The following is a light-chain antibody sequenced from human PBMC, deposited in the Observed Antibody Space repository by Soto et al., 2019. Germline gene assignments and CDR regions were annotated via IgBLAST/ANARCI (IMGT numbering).Light chain of an antibody. CDR1: QSISSSY. V-gene: IGKV3-20*01. CDR3: QQYGSSAT. CDR2: AAS. Sequence: EIVLTQSPGTLSLSPGEGGTLSCRASQSISSSYLAWYQQKPGQSPRLLIYAASSRATGIPDRFSGSGSGTDFTLTISRLEPEDFAVYYCQQYGSSATFGQGTKVEIK. J-gene: IGKJ1*01.